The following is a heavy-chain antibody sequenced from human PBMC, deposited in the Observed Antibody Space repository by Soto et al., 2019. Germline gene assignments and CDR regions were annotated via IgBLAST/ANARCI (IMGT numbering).Heavy chain of an antibody. CDR3: ARDTKGYYYGSGSYPTKYYGMDV. D-gene: IGHD3-10*01. J-gene: IGHJ6*02. CDR1: GGSISSGDYY. V-gene: IGHV4-30-4*01. CDR2: IYYSGST. Sequence: SETLSLTCTVSGGSISSGDYYWSWIRQPPGKGLEWIGYIYYSGSTYYNPSLKSRVTISVDTSKNQFSLKLSSVTAADTAVYYCARDTKGYYYGSGSYPTKYYGMDVWGQGTTVTVSS.